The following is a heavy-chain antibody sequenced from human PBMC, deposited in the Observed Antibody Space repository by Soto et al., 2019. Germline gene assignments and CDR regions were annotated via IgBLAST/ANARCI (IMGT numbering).Heavy chain of an antibody. J-gene: IGHJ3*02. D-gene: IGHD3-3*01. Sequence: QLHLVQSGAVVKKPGASVTVSCSSSGYPVTAYYMHWVRQAPGRGLEWMGGINPATGAAKYTQTFQGRVTMTRDTSTSTVFMELSGLTSEDTAVFYFARGGGVGVAGSAAFDMWAQGTLVTVSS. CDR1: GYPVTAYY. V-gene: IGHV1-2*02. CDR2: INPATGAA. CDR3: ARGGGVGVAGSAAFDM.